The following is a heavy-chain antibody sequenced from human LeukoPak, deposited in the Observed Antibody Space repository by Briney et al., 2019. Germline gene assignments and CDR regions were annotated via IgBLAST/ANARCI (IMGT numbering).Heavy chain of an antibody. CDR1: GGTSSSYA. CDR2: IIPIFGTA. CDR3: ARVHVGIYDSSGYPDY. D-gene: IGHD3-22*01. J-gene: IGHJ4*02. V-gene: IGHV1-69*13. Sequence: SVKVSCKASGGTSSSYAISWVRQAPGQGLEWMGGIIPIFGTANYAQKFQGRVTITADESTSTAYMELSSLRSDDTAVYYCARVHVGIYDSSGYPDYWGQGTLVTVSS.